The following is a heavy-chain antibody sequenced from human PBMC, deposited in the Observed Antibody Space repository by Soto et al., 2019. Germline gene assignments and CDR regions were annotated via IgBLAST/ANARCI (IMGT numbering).Heavy chain of an antibody. CDR3: ARDKGHQLVRGWFDP. J-gene: IGHJ5*02. Sequence: GGSLRLSCAASGFTFSSYSMNWVRQAPGKGLEWVSSISSSSSYIYYADSVKGRFTISRDNAKNSLYLQMNSLRAEDTAVYYCARDKGHQLVRGWFDPWGQGTLVTAPQ. CDR1: GFTFSSYS. D-gene: IGHD6-13*01. V-gene: IGHV3-21*01. CDR2: ISSSSSYI.